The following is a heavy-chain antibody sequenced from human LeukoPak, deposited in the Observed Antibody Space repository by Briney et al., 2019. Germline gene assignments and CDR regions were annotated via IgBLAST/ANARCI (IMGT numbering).Heavy chain of an antibody. CDR1: GFTFSSYA. CDR2: I. D-gene: IGHD6-13*01. CDR3: AKVDTLIAAAGNFDY. V-gene: IGHV3-23*01. J-gene: IGHJ4*02. Sequence: QAGGPLRLSCAASGFTFSSYAMSWVRQAPGKGLEWVSAIKGRFTISRDNSKNTLYLQMNSLRAEDTAVYYCAKVDTLIAAAGNFDYWGQGTLVTVSS.